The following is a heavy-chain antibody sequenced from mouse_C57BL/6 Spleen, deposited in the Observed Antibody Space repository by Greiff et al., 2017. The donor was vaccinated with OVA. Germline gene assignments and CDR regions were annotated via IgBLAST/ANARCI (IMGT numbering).Heavy chain of an antibody. D-gene: IGHD4-1*01. CDR1: GYTFTDYN. V-gene: IGHV1-18*01. CDR3: AREDWDYAMDY. J-gene: IGHJ4*01. CDR2: INPNNGGT. Sequence: VQLQQSGPELVKPGASVKIPCKASGYTFTDYNMDWVKQSHGKSLEWIGDINPNNGGTIYNQKFKGKATLTVDKSSSTAYMELRSLTSEDSAVYYCAREDWDYAMDYWGQGTSVTVSS.